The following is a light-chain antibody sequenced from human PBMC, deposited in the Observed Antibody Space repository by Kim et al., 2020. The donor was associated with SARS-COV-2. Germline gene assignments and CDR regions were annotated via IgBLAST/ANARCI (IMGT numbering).Light chain of an antibody. J-gene: IGKJ3*01. CDR3: QHRDSWPPKFT. CDR1: QSIGRF. CDR2: DAS. V-gene: IGKV3-11*01. Sequence: LTQSPATLSLSPGERATLSCRASQSIGRFLAWYQQKPGQAPRLLIYDASNRATGIPARFSGSGSGTDFTLTINSLEPDDFAIYYCQHRDSWPPKFTFGPGTKVDIK.